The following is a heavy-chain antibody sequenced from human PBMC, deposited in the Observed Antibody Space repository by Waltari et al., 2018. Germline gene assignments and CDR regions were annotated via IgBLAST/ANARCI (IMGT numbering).Heavy chain of an antibody. V-gene: IGHV1-69*01. CDR2: IIPIFGTA. D-gene: IGHD4-17*01. J-gene: IGHJ6*03. CDR3: ARDSRSFGTVTTYTEYYYYYYYMDV. Sequence: GGTFSSYAISWVRQAPGQGLEWMGGIIPIFGTANYAQKFQGRVTITADESTSTAYMELSSLRSEDTAVYYCARDSRSFGTVTTYTEYYYYYYYMDVWGKGTTVTVSS. CDR1: GGTFSSYA.